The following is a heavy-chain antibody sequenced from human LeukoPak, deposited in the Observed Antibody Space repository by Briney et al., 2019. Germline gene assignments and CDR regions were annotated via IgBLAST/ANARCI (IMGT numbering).Heavy chain of an antibody. CDR3: ARDLYSGSYLDY. J-gene: IGHJ4*02. V-gene: IGHV3-21*01. Sequence: GGSLRLSCAASGFTFSSYSMNWVRQAPGKGLEWVSSISSSSSYIYYADSVKGRFTISRDNAKNSLYLQTNSLRAEDTAVYYCARDLYSGSYLDYWGQGTLVTVSS. D-gene: IGHD1-26*01. CDR2: ISSSSSYI. CDR1: GFTFSSYS.